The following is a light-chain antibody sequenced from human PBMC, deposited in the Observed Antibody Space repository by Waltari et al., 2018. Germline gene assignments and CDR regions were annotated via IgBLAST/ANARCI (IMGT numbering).Light chain of an antibody. Sequence: QSAMTQPASVSGSPGQSITLSCTGTSTDVGAYDYVSWYQQHPGKAPKLVIYDVTKRPSGVSNRFSGSKSGSTASLTISGLQAEDEADYYCSSRTSSITWVFGGGTKLTVL. CDR1: STDVGAYDY. CDR3: SSRTSSITWV. V-gene: IGLV2-14*03. J-gene: IGLJ3*02. CDR2: DVT.